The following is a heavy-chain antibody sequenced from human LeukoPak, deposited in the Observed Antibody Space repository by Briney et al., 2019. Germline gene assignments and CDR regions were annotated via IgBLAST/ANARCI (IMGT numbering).Heavy chain of an antibody. CDR1: GGSISSGGSY. CDR3: ARDLGRGSSRGYFDY. Sequence: SETLSLTCTVSGGSISSGGSYWSWIRQHPGKGLEWIGYIYYSGSTYYNPSLKSRVTISVDTSKNQFSLKLSSVTAADTAVYYCARDLGRGSSRGYFDYWGQGTLVTVSS. V-gene: IGHV4-31*03. J-gene: IGHJ4*02. D-gene: IGHD3-10*01. CDR2: IYYSGST.